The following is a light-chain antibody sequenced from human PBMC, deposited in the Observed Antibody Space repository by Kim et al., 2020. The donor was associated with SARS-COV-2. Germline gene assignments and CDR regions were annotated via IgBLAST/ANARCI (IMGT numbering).Light chain of an antibody. CDR3: AAWDDSLNGWV. CDR1: SSNIGINP. CDR2: SDS. Sequence: GQGVPISCSGSSSNIGINPVNWYQQVPGTAPKLLIYSDSQRPSGVPDRFSGSKSGTSASLAISGLQSEDEADYYCAAWDDSLNGWVFGGGTQLTVL. V-gene: IGLV1-44*01. J-gene: IGLJ3*02.